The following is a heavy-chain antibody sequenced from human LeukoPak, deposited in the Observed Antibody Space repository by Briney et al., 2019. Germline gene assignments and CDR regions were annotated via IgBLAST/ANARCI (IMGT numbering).Heavy chain of an antibody. CDR3: AKGGWRRGVINSDAFDI. V-gene: IGHV4-4*07. CDR2: IYTSGST. CDR1: GGSISSYY. J-gene: IGHJ3*02. D-gene: IGHD3-10*01. Sequence: SETLSLTCTVSGGSISSYYWSWIRQPAGKGLEWIGRIYTSGSTNYNPSLKSRVTMSVDTSKNQFSLKLSSVTAADTAVYYCAKGGWRRGVINSDAFDIWGQGTMVTVSS.